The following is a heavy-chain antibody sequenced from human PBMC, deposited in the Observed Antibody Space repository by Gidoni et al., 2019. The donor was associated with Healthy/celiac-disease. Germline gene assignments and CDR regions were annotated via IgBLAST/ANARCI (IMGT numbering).Heavy chain of an antibody. J-gene: IGHJ4*02. V-gene: IGHV4-39*07. CDR2: IYYSGST. CDR1: GGSISSSSYY. Sequence: QLQLQESAPGLVKPSETLSLTCTVSGGSISSSSYYWGWIRQPPGKGLEWIGSIYYSGSTYYNPSLKSRVTISVDTSKNQFSLKLSSVTAADTAVYYCARDKSPRLGIQYYFDYWGQGTLVTVSS. D-gene: IGHD7-27*01. CDR3: ARDKSPRLGIQYYFDY.